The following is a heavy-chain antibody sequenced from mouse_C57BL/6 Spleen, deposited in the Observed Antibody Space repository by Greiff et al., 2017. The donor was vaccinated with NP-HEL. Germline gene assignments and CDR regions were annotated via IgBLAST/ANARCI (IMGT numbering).Heavy chain of an antibody. Sequence: VQLQQSGAELVRPGASVTLSCQASGYTFTDYEMHWVKQTPVHGLEWIGAIDPETGGTAYNQKFKGKAILTADKSSSTAYMELRSLTSEDSAVYYCTRRIYDGYYDDDWGQGTTLTVSS. V-gene: IGHV1-15*01. CDR1: GYTFTDYE. D-gene: IGHD2-3*01. CDR2: IDPETGGT. CDR3: TRRIYDGYYDDD. J-gene: IGHJ2*01.